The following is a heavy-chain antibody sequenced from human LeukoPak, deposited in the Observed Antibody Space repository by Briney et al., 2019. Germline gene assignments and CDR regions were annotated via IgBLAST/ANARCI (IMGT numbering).Heavy chain of an antibody. V-gene: IGHV3-30-3*01. CDR3: ASGGGSYDGMDV. CDR2: ISYDGSNK. D-gene: IGHD2-15*01. CDR1: GFTFSSYA. Sequence: GGSLRLSCAASGFTFSSYAMHWARQAPGKGLEWVAVISYDGSNKYYADSVKGRFTISRDNSKNTLYLQMNSLRAEDTAVYYCASGGGSYDGMDVWGQGTTVTVSS. J-gene: IGHJ6*02.